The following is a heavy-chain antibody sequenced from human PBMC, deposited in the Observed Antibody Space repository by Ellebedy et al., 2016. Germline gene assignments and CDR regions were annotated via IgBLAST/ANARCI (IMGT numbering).Heavy chain of an antibody. D-gene: IGHD2-21*01. CDR1: GYSFTNYW. CDR3: ASRDHDAFDI. CDR2: IYPDDSDT. Sequence: GESLKISXKAFGYSFTNYWIGWVRQMSGKGLEWIGIIYPDDSDTRYSPSFQGQVTISADESISTAYLQWSSLKASDTAMYYCASRDHDAFDIWGQGTMVTVSS. J-gene: IGHJ3*02. V-gene: IGHV5-51*01.